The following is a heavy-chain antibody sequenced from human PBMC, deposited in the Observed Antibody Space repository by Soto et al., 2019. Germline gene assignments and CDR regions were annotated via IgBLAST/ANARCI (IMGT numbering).Heavy chain of an antibody. CDR3: ARDLSRGITMIGLEIHY. D-gene: IGHD3-22*01. J-gene: IGHJ4*02. Sequence: GGSLRLSCAASGFTFSNYAMHWVRQAPGKWLESVAIISYDESKKYYAESVRGRFTISRDNSKNTLYLLMSNLRAEDTAVYYCARDLSRGITMIGLEIHYGGQGTLVTAPQ. CDR2: ISYDESKK. CDR1: GFTFSNYA. V-gene: IGHV3-30-3*01.